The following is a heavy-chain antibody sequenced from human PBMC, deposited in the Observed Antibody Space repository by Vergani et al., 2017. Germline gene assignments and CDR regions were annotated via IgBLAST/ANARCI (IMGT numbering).Heavy chain of an antibody. CDR3: ASSAAALPNWFDP. CDR2: IWYDGSNK. J-gene: IGHJ5*02. Sequence: QVQLVESGGGVVQPGRSLRLSCAASGFTFSSYGMHWVRQAPGKGLEWVAVIWYDGSNKYYADSEKGRFTISRDNSKNTLYLQMNSLRAEDTAVYYCASSAAALPNWFDPWGQGTLVTVSS. V-gene: IGHV3-33*01. CDR1: GFTFSSYG. D-gene: IGHD2-15*01.